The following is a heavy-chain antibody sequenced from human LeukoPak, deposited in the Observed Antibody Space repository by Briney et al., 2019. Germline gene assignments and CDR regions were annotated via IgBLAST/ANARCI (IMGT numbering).Heavy chain of an antibody. CDR2: IYYNGNT. V-gene: IGHV4-59*01. CDR1: GGSISSYY. J-gene: IGHJ4*02. CDR3: AKSGVWYGEYYFDY. Sequence: KPSETLSHTCTVFGGSISSYYWSWIRQPPGKGLGWIGYIYYNGNTNYNPSLKSRVTISIDTSKNEFSLNLSSVTAADTAVYYCAKSGVWYGEYYFDYWGQGTLVTVSS. D-gene: IGHD3-10*01.